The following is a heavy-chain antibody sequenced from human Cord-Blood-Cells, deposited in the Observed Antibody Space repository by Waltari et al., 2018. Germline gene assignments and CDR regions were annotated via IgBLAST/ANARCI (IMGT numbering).Heavy chain of an antibody. CDR2: LCPILGTA. D-gene: IGHD6-6*01. CDR3: ARGGLSIAARPGHWFDP. CDR1: GGTFSSYA. V-gene: IGHV1-69*01. J-gene: IGHJ5*02. Sequence: QVKLVQSGAEVKKPGSSVKVSCKASGGTFSSYAISWVRQAPGQGLEWMGGLCPILGTANYEQKRQGRVTITAEESTSTAYMELSSLRSEDTAVYDCARGGLSIAARPGHWFDPWGQGTLVTVSS.